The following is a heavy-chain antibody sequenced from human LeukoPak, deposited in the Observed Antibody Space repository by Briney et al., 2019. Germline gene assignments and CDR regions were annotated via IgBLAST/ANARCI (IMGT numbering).Heavy chain of an antibody. CDR1: GFTFDDYA. D-gene: IGHD6-13*01. Sequence: GGSLRLSCTASGFTFDDYAMHWVRQAPAKGLEWVSLISGDGGTTDYADSVKGRFTISRDNRRNSLYLHMNSLRTEDTALYFCAKVYVGRWYAYDHWGQGTLVTVSS. V-gene: IGHV3-43*02. CDR3: AKVYVGRWYAYDH. CDR2: ISGDGGTT. J-gene: IGHJ4*02.